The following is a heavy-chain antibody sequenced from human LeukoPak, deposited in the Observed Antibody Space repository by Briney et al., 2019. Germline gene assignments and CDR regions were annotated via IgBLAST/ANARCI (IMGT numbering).Heavy chain of an antibody. CDR3: ARHYGP. J-gene: IGHJ5*02. CDR1: GASVSSAGYF. CDR2: IYDSGST. Sequence: QPSETLSLTCTVSGASVSSAGYFWNWIRQPPGKGLEWIGSIYDSGSTYYNPSLKSRVTISVDTSKGQFSLKLNSVTAADTAVYYCARHYGPWGQGTLVTVSS. D-gene: IGHD3-10*01. V-gene: IGHV4-39*01.